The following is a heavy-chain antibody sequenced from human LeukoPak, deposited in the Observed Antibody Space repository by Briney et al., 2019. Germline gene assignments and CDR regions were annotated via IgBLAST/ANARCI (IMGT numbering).Heavy chain of an antibody. CDR1: GYTLTELS. J-gene: IGHJ4*02. Sequence: ASVKVSCKVSGYTLTELSMHWVRQAPGKGLEWMGGFDPEDGETIYAQKFQGRVTMTEDTSTDTAYVELSSLRSEDTAVYYCAIGGYSSGYYSYYFDYWGQGTLVTVSS. D-gene: IGHD3-22*01. CDR2: FDPEDGET. V-gene: IGHV1-24*01. CDR3: AIGGYSSGYYSYYFDY.